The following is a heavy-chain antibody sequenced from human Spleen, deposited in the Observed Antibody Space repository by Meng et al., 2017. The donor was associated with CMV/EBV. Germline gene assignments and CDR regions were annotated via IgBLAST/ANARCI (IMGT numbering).Heavy chain of an antibody. Sequence: SVKVSCKASGGTFGSYAISWVRQAPGQGLEWMGGIIPMLGTRNYAQKFQGRVTITTDESTSTAYMELSSLRSEDTAVYFCASSRDCTGTNCYSPGLDYWGQGTLVTVSS. CDR3: ASSRDCTGTNCYSPGLDY. V-gene: IGHV1-69*05. J-gene: IGHJ4*02. CDR2: IIPMLGTR. D-gene: IGHD2-2*02. CDR1: GGTFGSYA.